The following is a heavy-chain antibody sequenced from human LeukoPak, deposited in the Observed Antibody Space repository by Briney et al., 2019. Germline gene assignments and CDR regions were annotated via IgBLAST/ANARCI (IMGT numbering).Heavy chain of an antibody. CDR3: ARGSRYYDFWSGYYSY. J-gene: IGHJ4*02. V-gene: IGHV3-7*01. CDR1: GFTFSSYW. CDR2: IKQDGSEK. D-gene: IGHD3-3*01. Sequence: PGGSLRLSCAASGFTFSSYWMSWVRQAPGKGLEWVANIKQDGSEKYYEDSVKGRFTISRDNAKNSLYLQMNSLRAEDTAVYYCARGSRYYDFWSGYYSYWGQGTLVTVSS.